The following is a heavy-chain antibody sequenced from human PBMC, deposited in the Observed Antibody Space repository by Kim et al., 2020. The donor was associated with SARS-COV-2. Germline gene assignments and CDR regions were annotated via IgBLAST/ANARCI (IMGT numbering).Heavy chain of an antibody. CDR1: GFSGFTLSTYY. D-gene: IGHD6-19*01. V-gene: IGHV3-7*01. J-gene: IGHJ5*01. CDR3: ASGYGWLVHS. CDR2: IKQDGSVT. Sequence: GGSLRLSCEASGFSGFTLSTYYMTWVRHAPGKGLEWVANIKQDGSVTLYLDSVKGRFTISRDNSKNSLYLHMNSLRAEDTALYYGASGYGWLVHSWGHGTLVTVSS.